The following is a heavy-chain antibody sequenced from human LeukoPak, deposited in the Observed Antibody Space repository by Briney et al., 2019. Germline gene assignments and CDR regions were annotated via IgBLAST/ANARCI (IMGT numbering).Heavy chain of an antibody. CDR3: ASYDSSGSY. Sequence: GGSLRLSCAASGFTFSTYSMNWVRQAPGKGLEWISYISSSSTTIHYADSVKGRFTISRDNAKNSLYLQMNSLRAEDTAVYYCASYDSSGSYWGQGTLVTVSS. V-gene: IGHV3-48*04. CDR1: GFTFSTYS. D-gene: IGHD3-22*01. CDR2: ISSSSTTI. J-gene: IGHJ4*02.